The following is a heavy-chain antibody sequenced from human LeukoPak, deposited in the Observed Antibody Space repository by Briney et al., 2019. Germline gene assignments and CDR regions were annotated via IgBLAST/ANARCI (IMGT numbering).Heavy chain of an antibody. CDR1: GFTFSSYA. D-gene: IGHD3-16*01. V-gene: IGHV3-23*01. Sequence: GGSLRLSCAASGFTFSSYAMSWVRQGPGEGLEWVSAISGGGDMTHYTDSVKGRFTISRDNAKNTLYLQMSSLRAEDTAVYYCARDFLHLGGWGQGTMVTVSS. CDR3: ARDFLHLGG. CDR2: ISGGGDMT. J-gene: IGHJ3*01.